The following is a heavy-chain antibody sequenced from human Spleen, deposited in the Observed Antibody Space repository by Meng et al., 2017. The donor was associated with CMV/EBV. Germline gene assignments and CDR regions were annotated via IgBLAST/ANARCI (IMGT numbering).Heavy chain of an antibody. J-gene: IGHJ5*02. CDR3: ARAPSHGNWFDP. Sequence: QVQLRESGPGLVNPSETLSRTCAVDGGSFSGYYWSWIRQPPGKGLEWIGEINHSGSTNYNPSLKSRVTISVDTSKNQFSLKLSSVTAADTAVYYCARAPSHGNWFDPWGQGTLVTVSS. CDR2: INHSGST. V-gene: IGHV4-34*01. CDR1: GGSFSGYY.